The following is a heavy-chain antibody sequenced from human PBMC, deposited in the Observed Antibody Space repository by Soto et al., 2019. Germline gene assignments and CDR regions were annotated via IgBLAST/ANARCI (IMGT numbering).Heavy chain of an antibody. CDR3: ATGGDYGDC. V-gene: IGHV1-69*01. CDR2: INPAFGPA. Sequence: QVQLIQSGAEVKKPGSSVKVSCKASGGTFSDYTITWVRQAPGQGLEWMGGINPAFGPANRAQKFQGRVTITADEFTSTAYMEVSGLRSEATAVYYCATGGDYGDCWGQGTLVTVSS. CDR1: GGTFSDYT. J-gene: IGHJ4*02.